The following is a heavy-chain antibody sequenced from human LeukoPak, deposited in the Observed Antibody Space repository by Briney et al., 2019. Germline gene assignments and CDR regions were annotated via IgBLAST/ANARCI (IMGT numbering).Heavy chain of an antibody. D-gene: IGHD3-10*01. V-gene: IGHV1-18*04. CDR2: ISAYNGNT. CDR1: GYTFTSYG. J-gene: IGHJ6*04. Sequence: GASVKVSCTASGYTFTSYGISWVRQAPGQGLEWMGWISAYNGNTNYAQKLQGRVTMTTDTSTSTAYMELRSLRSDDTAVYYCARDGSGSYYTVNSYGMDVWGKGTTVTVSS. CDR3: ARDGSGSYYTVNSYGMDV.